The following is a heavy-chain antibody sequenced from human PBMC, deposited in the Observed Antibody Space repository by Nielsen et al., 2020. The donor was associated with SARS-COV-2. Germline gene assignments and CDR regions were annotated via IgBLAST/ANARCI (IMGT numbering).Heavy chain of an antibody. D-gene: IGHD2-8*01. Sequence: SETLSLTCTVSGVSISTYYWSWIRQPPGKGLEWIGYVYYSGTTSYNPSLKSRVTISVDTSKNQFSLKLSSVTAADTAVYYCAALDVLMVYAIPTDAFDIWGQGTMVTVSS. J-gene: IGHJ3*02. CDR2: VYYSGTT. V-gene: IGHV4-59*08. CDR1: GVSISTYY. CDR3: AALDVLMVYAIPTDAFDI.